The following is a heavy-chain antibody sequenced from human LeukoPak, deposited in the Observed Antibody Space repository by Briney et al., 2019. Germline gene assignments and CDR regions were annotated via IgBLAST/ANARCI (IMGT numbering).Heavy chain of an antibody. CDR2: INPNSGGT. V-gene: IGHV1-2*02. J-gene: IGHJ4*02. Sequence: ASVKVSCKASGYTFTGYYMHWVRQAPGQGLEWMGWINPNSGGTNYAQKFQGRVTMTRDMSTSTVYMELSSLRSEDTAVYYCARENTKPYFDYWGQGTLVAVSS. CDR3: ARENTKPYFDY. CDR1: GYTFTGYY.